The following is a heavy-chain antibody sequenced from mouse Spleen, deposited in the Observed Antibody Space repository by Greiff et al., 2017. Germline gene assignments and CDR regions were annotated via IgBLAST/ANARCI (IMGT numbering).Heavy chain of an antibody. V-gene: IGHV1-55*01. Sequence: QVQLQQPGAELVKPGASVKMSCKASGYTFTSYWITWVKQRPGQGLEWIGDIYPGSGSTNYNEKFKSKATLTVDTSSSTAYMQLSSLTSEDSAVYYCARELTGTGYFDYWGQGTTLTVSS. CDR2: IYPGSGST. J-gene: IGHJ2*01. D-gene: IGHD4-1*01. CDR1: GYTFTSYW. CDR3: ARELTGTGYFDY.